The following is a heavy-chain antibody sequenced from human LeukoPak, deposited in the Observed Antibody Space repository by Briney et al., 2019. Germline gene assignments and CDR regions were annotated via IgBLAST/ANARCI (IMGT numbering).Heavy chain of an antibody. V-gene: IGHV4-59*01. CDR3: ARVRDYAFDI. CDR2: IYYSGYT. CDR1: GGSISSYY. D-gene: IGHD2-21*01. Sequence: SEALSLTCTVSGGSISSYYWSWIRQPPGKGLKWIGNIYYSGYTTYSPSLRSRVTISVDTSKNQFSLKLSSVTAADTAVYYCARVRDYAFDIWGQGTMVTVSS. J-gene: IGHJ3*02.